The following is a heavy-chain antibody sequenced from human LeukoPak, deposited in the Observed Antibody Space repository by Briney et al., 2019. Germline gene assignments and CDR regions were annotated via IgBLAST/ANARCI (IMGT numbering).Heavy chain of an antibody. V-gene: IGHV1-24*01. Sequence: ASVKVSCKVSGYTLTELSMHWVRQAPGKGLEWMGGFDPEDGETLYAQKFQGRVTMTEDTSTDTDYMELSSLRSEDTAVQYCATLTYSGSYYTLFAYWGQGTLVTV. CDR1: GYTLTELS. CDR2: FDPEDGET. J-gene: IGHJ4*02. CDR3: ATLTYSGSYYTLFAY. D-gene: IGHD1-26*01.